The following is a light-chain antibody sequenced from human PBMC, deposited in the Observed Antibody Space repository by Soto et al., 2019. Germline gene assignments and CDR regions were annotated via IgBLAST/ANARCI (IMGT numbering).Light chain of an antibody. V-gene: IGLV2-8*01. CDR3: SSYAGSNNSV. J-gene: IGLJ1*01. CDR2: EVS. CDR1: SSDVGGYNY. Sequence: QSALTQPPSASGSPGQSVTISCTGTSSDVGGYNYVSWYQQHPGKAPKLMIYEVSKRPSGVPDRFSGSKSGNTASLTVSGCQAEAEADYSRSSYAGSNNSVFGSGTKVTVL.